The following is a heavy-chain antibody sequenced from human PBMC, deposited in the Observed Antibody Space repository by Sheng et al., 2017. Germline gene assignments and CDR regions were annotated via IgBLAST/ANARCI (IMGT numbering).Heavy chain of an antibody. CDR3: ARGRDCGSSSRCYGHSYYGLDV. J-gene: IGHJ6*02. V-gene: IGHV3-33*01. CDR2: MWHDGRRT. CDR1: GFTLTNSA. D-gene: IGHD2-2*01. Sequence: QVQLVESGGGVVQFGGSLRLSCAASGFTLTNSAMHWVRQGPGKGLEWVAGMWHDGRRTDYADSVEGRFTISRDNAKSTLFFQLNSLRGEDTAVYYCARGRDCGSSSRCYGHSYYGLDVWDQGP.